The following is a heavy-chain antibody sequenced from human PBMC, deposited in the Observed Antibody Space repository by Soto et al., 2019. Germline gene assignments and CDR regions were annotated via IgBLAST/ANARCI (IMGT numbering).Heavy chain of an antibody. CDR2: ISSSGSTI. J-gene: IGHJ4*01. V-gene: IGHV3-48*03. D-gene: IGHD3-22*01. CDR1: GFTFSSYE. CDR3: ARAPYYYDSSGYYSYFDY. Sequence: EVQLVESGGGLVQPGGSLRLSCAASGFTFSSYEMNWVRQAPGKGLEWVSYISSSGSTIYYADSVKGRFTISRDNAKNSLYLQMNSLRAEDTAVYYCARAPYYYDSSGYYSYFDYWGHGTLVTVSS.